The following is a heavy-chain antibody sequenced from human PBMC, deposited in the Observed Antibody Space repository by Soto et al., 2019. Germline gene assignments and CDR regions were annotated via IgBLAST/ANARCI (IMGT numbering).Heavy chain of an antibody. V-gene: IGHV4-30-4*01. CDR2: IYYTGTT. D-gene: IGHD2-15*01. CDR3: ARDQGYRDFLTASHYYYHMDV. Sequence: SETLSLTCSVSGGSIDSTNYYWTWIRQLPGKGPEWIGNIYYTGTTFYNPSLKSRLTISMDTSRNQFSLQLTSVTAADTAVYFCARDQGYRDFLTASHYYYHMDVWGQGTTGTVSS. CDR1: GGSIDSTNYY. J-gene: IGHJ6*01.